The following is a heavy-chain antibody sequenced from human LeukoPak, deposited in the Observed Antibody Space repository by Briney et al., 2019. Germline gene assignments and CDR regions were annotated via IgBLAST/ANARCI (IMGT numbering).Heavy chain of an antibody. D-gene: IGHD4-23*01. CDR1: GGSITGYF. CDR3: AKAATVVTQCWFDP. Sequence: PSETLSLTCSVSGGSITGYFWSWIRQPPAKGLEWIGSISYSGSTYYNPSLKSRVTISVDTSKNQFSLNLSSVTAADTAAYYCAKAATVVTQCWFDPWGQGTLVTVSS. J-gene: IGHJ5*02. CDR2: ISYSGST. V-gene: IGHV4-59*05.